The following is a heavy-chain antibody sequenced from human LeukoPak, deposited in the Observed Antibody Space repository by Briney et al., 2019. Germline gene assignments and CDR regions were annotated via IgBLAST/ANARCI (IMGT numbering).Heavy chain of an antibody. V-gene: IGHV4-34*01. CDR1: GGSISSYY. CDR3: ARGLFYYDSSGYYSPLDDY. CDR2: INHSGST. J-gene: IGHJ4*02. D-gene: IGHD3-22*01. Sequence: SETLSLTCTVSGGSISSYYWSWIRQPPGKGLEWIGEINHSGSTNYNPSLKSRVTISVDTSKNQFSLKLSSVTAADTAVYYCARGLFYYDSSGYYSPLDDYWGQGTLVTVSS.